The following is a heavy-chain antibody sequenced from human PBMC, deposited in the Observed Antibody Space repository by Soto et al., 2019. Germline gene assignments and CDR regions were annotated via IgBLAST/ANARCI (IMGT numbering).Heavy chain of an antibody. J-gene: IGHJ6*02. CDR1: GGSVSSGSYY. V-gene: IGHV4-61*01. CDR2: IYYSGSN. D-gene: IGHD6-19*01. CDR3: SRDLVAGDLTPFSEYYHYYRLDV. Sequence: PSETLSLTYTVSGGSVSSGSYYWSWIRQPPGKGLEWIGYIYYSGSNNYNPSLKRRVTISVDTSKNQFSLKLSSVTASDTAVYYCSRDLVAGDLTPFSEYYHYYRLDVWAQGTTVPVSS.